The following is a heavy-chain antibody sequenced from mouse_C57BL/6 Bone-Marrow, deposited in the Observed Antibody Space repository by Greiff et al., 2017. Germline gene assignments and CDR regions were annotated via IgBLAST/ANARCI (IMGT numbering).Heavy chain of an antibody. CDR2: IDPSDSYT. J-gene: IGHJ4*01. CDR3: ASEVGSSLHWYYAMDY. CDR1: GYTFTSYW. V-gene: IGHV1-69*01. Sequence: QVQLQQPGAELVMPGASVKLSCKASGYTFTSYWMHWVKQRPGQGLEWIGEIDPSDSYTNYNQKFKGKSTLTVDKSSSTAYMPLSGLTSEDSAVYYCASEVGSSLHWYYAMDYWGQGTSVTVSS. D-gene: IGHD1-1*01.